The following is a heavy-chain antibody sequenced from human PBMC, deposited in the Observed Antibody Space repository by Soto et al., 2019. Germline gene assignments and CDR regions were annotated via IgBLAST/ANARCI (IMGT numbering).Heavy chain of an antibody. V-gene: IGHV4-34*01. Sequence: SETLSLTCAVYGGSFSGYYWSWIRQPPGKGLEWIGEINHSGSTNHNPSLKSRVTISVDTSKNQFSLKLSSVTAADTAVYYCARGSMAAAGPLYPKFTGDRDYYYGMDVWGQGTPVTVYS. D-gene: IGHD6-13*01. J-gene: IGHJ6*02. CDR3: ARGSMAAAGPLYPKFTGDRDYYYGMDV. CDR2: INHSGST. CDR1: GGSFSGYY.